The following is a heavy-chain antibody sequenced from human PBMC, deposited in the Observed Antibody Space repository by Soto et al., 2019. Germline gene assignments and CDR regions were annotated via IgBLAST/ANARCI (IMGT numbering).Heavy chain of an antibody. V-gene: IGHV1-69*12. Sequence: QVQLVQSGAEVKKPGPSVKVSCKASGGTFSSYAISWVRQAPGQGLEWMGGIIPVFGTANYAQKFQGRVTITADESTSTAYMELSSLRSEDTAVYYCARDSKAVDDEWGAFDIWGQGTMVTVSS. CDR3: ARDSKAVDDEWGAFDI. J-gene: IGHJ3*02. D-gene: IGHD6-19*01. CDR1: GGTFSSYA. CDR2: IIPVFGTA.